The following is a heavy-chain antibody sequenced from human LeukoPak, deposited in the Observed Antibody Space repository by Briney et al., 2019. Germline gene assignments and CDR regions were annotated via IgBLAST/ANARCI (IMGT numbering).Heavy chain of an antibody. CDR1: GFTFSGSA. CDR2: IRDKANSYAT. J-gene: IGHJ5*02. Sequence: PGGSLRLSCAASGFTFSGSAMHWVRQASGKGLEWVGRIRDKANSYATAYTASVKGRFTISRGDSKNTAYLQMNSLKTEDTAVYYCTRYSSSDNWFDPWGQGTLVTVSS. CDR3: TRYSSSDNWFDP. V-gene: IGHV3-73*01. D-gene: IGHD6-6*01.